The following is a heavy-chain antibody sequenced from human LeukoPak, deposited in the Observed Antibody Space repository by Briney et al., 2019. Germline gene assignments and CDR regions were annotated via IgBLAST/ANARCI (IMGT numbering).Heavy chain of an antibody. CDR1: GGTFSSYA. V-gene: IGHV1-69*05. D-gene: IGHD4-17*01. Sequence: ASVKVPCKASGGTFSSYAISWVRQAPGQGLGWMGRIIPIFGTANYAQKFQGRVTITTDESTSTAYMELSSLRSEDTAVYYCARAAYNGDYLYYFDYWGQGTLVTVSS. CDR3: ARAAYNGDYLYYFDY. J-gene: IGHJ4*02. CDR2: IIPIFGTA.